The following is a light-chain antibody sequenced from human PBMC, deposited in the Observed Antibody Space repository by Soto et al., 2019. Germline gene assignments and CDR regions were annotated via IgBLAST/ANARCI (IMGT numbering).Light chain of an antibody. J-gene: IGLJ1*01. V-gene: IGLV2-11*01. Sequence: QSVLTQPLSVSGSPGQSVTISCTGTSSDVGGYNYVSWYQQYPGKAPELMIYDVTKRPSGVPDRFSGSKSGNTASLTISGLQDDDEADYYCCSWGGTYSFVFGTGTKSPS. CDR3: CSWGGTYSFV. CDR1: SSDVGGYNY. CDR2: DVT.